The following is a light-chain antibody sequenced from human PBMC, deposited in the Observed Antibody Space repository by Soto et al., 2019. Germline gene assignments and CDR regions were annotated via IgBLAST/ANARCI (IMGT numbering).Light chain of an antibody. V-gene: IGLV2-14*03. CDR3: VSYTSSTTYV. CDR2: DVA. J-gene: IGLJ1*01. Sequence: QSVLTQPASVSDSPGQSITISCTGTSSDVGGSNFVSWYQQHPGKPPKLIIYDVANRPSGVSNRFSGSKSGSTASLIISRLQTEDEADYYCVSYTSSTTYVFGTWTKVTVL. CDR1: SSDVGGSNF.